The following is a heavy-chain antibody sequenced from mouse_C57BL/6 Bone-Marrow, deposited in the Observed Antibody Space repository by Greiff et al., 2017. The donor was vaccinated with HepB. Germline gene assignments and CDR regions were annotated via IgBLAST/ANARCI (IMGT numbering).Heavy chain of an antibody. J-gene: IGHJ2*01. V-gene: IGHV1-85*01. CDR2: IYPRDGST. Sequence: VQLQESGPELVKPGASVKLSCKASGYTFTSYDINWVKQRPGQGLEWIGWIYPRDGSTKYNEKFKGKATLTVDTSSSTAYMELHSLTSEDSAVYFCARDYSNYMYYFDYWGQGTTLTVSS. D-gene: IGHD2-5*01. CDR3: ARDYSNYMYYFDY. CDR1: GYTFTSYD.